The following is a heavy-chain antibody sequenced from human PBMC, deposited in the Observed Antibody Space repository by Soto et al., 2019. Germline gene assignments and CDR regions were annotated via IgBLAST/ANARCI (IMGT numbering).Heavy chain of an antibody. CDR3: ARGSYSSGYYYDDY. CDR1: GGTFSSYA. J-gene: IGHJ4*02. CDR2: IIPIFGTA. V-gene: IGHV1-69*01. D-gene: IGHD3-22*01. Sequence: QVQLVQSGAEVKKPGSSVKVSCKASGGTFSSYAISWVRQAPGQGLEWMGGIIPIFGTANYAQKFQGRVTITADESTSTAYMGLSSMRSEDTAVYYCARGSYSSGYYYDDYWGQGTLVTVSS.